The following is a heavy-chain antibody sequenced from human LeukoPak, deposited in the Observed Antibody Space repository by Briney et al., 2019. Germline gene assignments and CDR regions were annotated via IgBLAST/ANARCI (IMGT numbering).Heavy chain of an antibody. CDR3: ATGYDILTGYRY. J-gene: IGHJ4*02. V-gene: IGHV1-24*01. CDR2: FDPEDGET. CDR1: GYTLTELS. D-gene: IGHD3-9*01. Sequence: ASVKVSCKVSGYTLTELSTHWVRQAPGKGLEWMGGFDPEDGETIYAQKFQGRVTMTEDTSTDTAYMELSSLRSEDTAVYYCATGYDILTGYRYWGQGTLVTVSS.